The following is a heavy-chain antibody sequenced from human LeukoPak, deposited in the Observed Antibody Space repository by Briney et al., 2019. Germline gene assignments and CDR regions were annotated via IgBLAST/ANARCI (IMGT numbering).Heavy chain of an antibody. D-gene: IGHD2-2*01. V-gene: IGHV1-2*02. CDR2: INPNSGDT. CDR1: GYTFTGYY. CDR3: ARYCTSSSCYVGFDY. J-gene: IGHJ4*02. Sequence: ASVKVSCKASGYTFTGYYMHWVRQAPGQGLEWMGWINPNSGDTNFAQKFQGRVTMTRDTSISTAYMELSRLRSDDTAVYYCARYCTSSSCYVGFDYWGQGTLVTVSS.